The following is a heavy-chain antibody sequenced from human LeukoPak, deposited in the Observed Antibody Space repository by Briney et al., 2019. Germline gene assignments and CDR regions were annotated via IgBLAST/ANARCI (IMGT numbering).Heavy chain of an antibody. J-gene: IGHJ4*02. CDR2: ISYDGSNK. CDR1: GFTFSSYA. Sequence: GGSLRLSCAASGFTFSSYAMHWVRQAPGKGQEWVAVISYDGSNKYYADSVKGRFTISRDNSKNTLYLQMNSLRAEDTAVYYCARAGQGIVVVPAAIRNWGQGTLVTVSS. D-gene: IGHD2-2*02. CDR3: ARAGQGIVVVPAAIRN. V-gene: IGHV3-30*04.